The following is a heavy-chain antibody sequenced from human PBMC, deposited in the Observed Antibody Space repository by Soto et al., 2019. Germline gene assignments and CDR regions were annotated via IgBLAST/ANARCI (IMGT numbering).Heavy chain of an antibody. V-gene: IGHV4-30-4*01. CDR1: GCSISSGDYY. D-gene: IGHD3-22*01. CDR3: ARQHPLDSSGDYYVIDY. J-gene: IGHJ4*02. Sequence: QVQLQESGPGLVKPSQTLSLTCTVSGCSISSGDYYWSWIRHPPGKGLEWIGYIYYSGSTYYNPSLKSRVTISVDTSQTQFALKRSSGTAADTAVYYCARQHPLDSSGDYYVIDYWGQGTLVTVSS. CDR2: IYYSGST.